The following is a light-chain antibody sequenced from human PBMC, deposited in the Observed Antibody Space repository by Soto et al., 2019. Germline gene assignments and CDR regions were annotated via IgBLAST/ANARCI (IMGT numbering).Light chain of an antibody. CDR1: QSVSSTY. Sequence: EIVLTQSPGTLSLSPGERATLSCRASQSVSSTYIAWYQQNPGQAPRLLIYGASSRATGIPGRFSGSGSGTDFTLTISRLEPEDFAVYFCQQYGRSPPFTFGQGTKVDIK. J-gene: IGKJ2*01. CDR2: GAS. V-gene: IGKV3-20*01. CDR3: QQYGRSPPFT.